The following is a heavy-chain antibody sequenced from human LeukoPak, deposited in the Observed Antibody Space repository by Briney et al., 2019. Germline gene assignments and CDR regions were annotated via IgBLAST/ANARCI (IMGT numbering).Heavy chain of an antibody. CDR2: IYTSGST. V-gene: IGHV4-4*07. Sequence: SETLSLTCTVSGGSISGYYWSWIRQPAGKGLEWIGRIYTSGSTNYNPSLKSRVTISVDTSKNQFSLKLSSVTAADTAVYYCARDSQLRSIGYYYYYMDVWGKGTTVTVSS. CDR1: GGSISGYY. D-gene: IGHD5-12*01. CDR3: ARDSQLRSIGYYYYYMDV. J-gene: IGHJ6*03.